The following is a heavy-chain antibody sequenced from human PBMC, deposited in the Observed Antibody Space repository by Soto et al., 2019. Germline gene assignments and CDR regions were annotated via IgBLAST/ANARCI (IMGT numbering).Heavy chain of an antibody. CDR1: GGSISSDGYS. D-gene: IGHD3-9*01. V-gene: IGHV4-30-2*01. J-gene: IGHJ5*02. CDR2: IYHSWST. CDR3: DRGLYDILTGYPNWFDP. Sequence: PSETLSLTCAVSGGSISSDGYSWSWSRQPPGKGVEWIGYIYHSWSTNNNPSLKSRVTISVDRSKNQFSLKLSSVTAADTAVYYCDRGLYDILTGYPNWFDPWGQGTLVTVSS.